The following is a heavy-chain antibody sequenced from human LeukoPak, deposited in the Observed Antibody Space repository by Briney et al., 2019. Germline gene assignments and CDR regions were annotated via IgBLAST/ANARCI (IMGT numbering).Heavy chain of an antibody. CDR2: ISAYNGNT. V-gene: IGHV1-18*01. Sequence: ASVKVSCKASGYTFTSYGISWVRQAPGQGLEWMGWISAYNGNTNYAQKLQGRVTMTTDTSTSTAYMELSSLRSEDTAVYYCARAVDTAMVTGVGAAGTSGDAFDIWGQGTMVTVSS. CDR1: GYTFTSYG. D-gene: IGHD5-18*01. CDR3: ARAVDTAMVTGVGAAGTSGDAFDI. J-gene: IGHJ3*02.